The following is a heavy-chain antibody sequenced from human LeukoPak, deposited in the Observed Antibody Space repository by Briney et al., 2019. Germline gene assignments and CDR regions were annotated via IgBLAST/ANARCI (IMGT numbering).Heavy chain of an antibody. CDR2: ISSNGGST. CDR3: ARDTSSSGWYVGWFDP. D-gene: IGHD6-19*01. CDR1: GFTFSSYA. J-gene: IGHJ5*02. V-gene: IGHV3-64*01. Sequence: PGGSLRLSCAASGFTFSSYAMHWVRQAPGKGLEYVSAISSNGGSTYYANSVKGRFTISRDNSKSTLYLQMGSLRAEDMAVYYCARDTSSSGWYVGWFDPWGQGTLVTVSS.